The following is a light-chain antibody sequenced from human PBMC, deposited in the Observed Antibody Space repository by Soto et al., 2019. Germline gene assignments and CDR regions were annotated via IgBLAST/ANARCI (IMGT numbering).Light chain of an antibody. J-gene: IGLJ2*01. Sequence: QSALTQPRSVSGSPGQSVTISCTGTSSDVGGFKYVSWYQQHPGKAPKLIIFDASKRPSGVPDRFSGSKSGYTASLTISGLQGEVEADYYCCSYAANYVRFGGGTKLTVL. V-gene: IGLV2-11*01. CDR1: SSDVGGFKY. CDR3: CSYAANYVR. CDR2: DAS.